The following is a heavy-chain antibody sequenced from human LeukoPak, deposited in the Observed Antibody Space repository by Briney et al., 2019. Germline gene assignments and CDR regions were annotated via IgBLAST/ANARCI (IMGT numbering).Heavy chain of an antibody. CDR2: IYYSGST. D-gene: IGHD3-10*01. J-gene: IGHJ5*01. CDR1: GGSISSYY. Sequence: SETLSLTCTVSGGSISSYYWSWIRQPPGKGLEWIGYIYYSGSTNYNPSLKSRVTISVDTSKNQFSLKLSSVTAADTAVYYCARARALLWFGELSWFDSWGQGTLVTVSS. CDR3: ARARALLWFGELSWFDS. V-gene: IGHV4-59*01.